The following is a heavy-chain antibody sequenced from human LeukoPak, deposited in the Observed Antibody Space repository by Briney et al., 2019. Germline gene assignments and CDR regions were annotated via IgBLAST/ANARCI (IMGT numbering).Heavy chain of an antibody. CDR1: GYSFTSYW. Sequence: GESLQISCKGSGYSFTSYWIGWVRQMPGKGLEWMGIIYPGDSDTRYSPSFQGQVTISADKSISTAYLQWSSLKASDTAMYYCARLSCSGGSCRLGFDPWGQGTLVTVSS. V-gene: IGHV5-51*01. J-gene: IGHJ5*02. D-gene: IGHD2-15*01. CDR2: IYPGDSDT. CDR3: ARLSCSGGSCRLGFDP.